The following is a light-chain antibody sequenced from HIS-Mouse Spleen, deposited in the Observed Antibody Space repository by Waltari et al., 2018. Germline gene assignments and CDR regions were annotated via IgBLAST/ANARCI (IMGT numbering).Light chain of an antibody. J-gene: IGLJ3*02. CDR2: SNN. CDR1: NSNIGSNT. CDR3: AAWDDSLNGWV. Sequence: QSVLTQPPSASGTPGQRVTISCSGSNSNIGSNTVNWYQQLPGTAPKLLIYSNNPRPSGVPDRFSGSKSGTSASLAISGLQSEDEADYYCAAWDDSLNGWVFGGGIKLTVL. V-gene: IGLV1-44*01.